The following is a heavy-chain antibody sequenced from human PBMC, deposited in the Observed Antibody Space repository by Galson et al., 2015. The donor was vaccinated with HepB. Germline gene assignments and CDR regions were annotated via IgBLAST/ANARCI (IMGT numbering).Heavy chain of an antibody. Sequence: RLSCAASGFSFSSYSMNWVRQAPGKGLGWVSSITSSSSYIYYADSVKGRFTISRDNAKNSLYLQMNSLRAEDTAMYYCARDPRSSGYYLSPHFDYWGQGTLVTVSS. CDR1: GFSFSSYS. D-gene: IGHD3-22*01. J-gene: IGHJ4*02. CDR2: ITSSSSYI. V-gene: IGHV3-21*01. CDR3: ARDPRSSGYYLSPHFDY.